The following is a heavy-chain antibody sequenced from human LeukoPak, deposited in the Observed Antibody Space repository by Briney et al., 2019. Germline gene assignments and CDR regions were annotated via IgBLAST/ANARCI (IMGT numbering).Heavy chain of an antibody. Sequence: GGSLRLSCAASGFTVSSNHMSWVRQAPGKGLEWVSVIYSGGSTYYADSVKGRFTISRDNSKNTLYLQMNSLRAKDTAVYYCARAESGYSYGYIYYYGMDVWGQGTTVTVSS. D-gene: IGHD5-18*01. V-gene: IGHV3-53*01. CDR2: IYSGGST. J-gene: IGHJ6*02. CDR3: ARAESGYSYGYIYYYGMDV. CDR1: GFTVSSNH.